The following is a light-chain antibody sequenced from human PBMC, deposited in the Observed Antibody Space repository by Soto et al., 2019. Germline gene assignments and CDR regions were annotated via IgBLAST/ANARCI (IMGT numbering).Light chain of an antibody. CDR2: AAS. CDR3: QKSYRAPWT. J-gene: IGKJ1*01. Sequence: DIQMTQSPSSLSASGGDRVTITCRASQSISTYLNWYQCKPGKAPKVVIYAASSLASGVPSRFRGSGSGTEFNLTISSLQAEDFATYYCQKSYRAPWTFGQGTKVDVK. CDR1: QSISTY. V-gene: IGKV1-39*01.